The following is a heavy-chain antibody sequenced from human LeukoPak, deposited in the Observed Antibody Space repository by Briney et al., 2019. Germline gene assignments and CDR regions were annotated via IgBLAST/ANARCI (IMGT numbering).Heavy chain of an antibody. CDR3: AADGGLGWNDASGY. CDR1: GYTFTSYG. Sequence: ASVKVSCKASGYTFTSYGISWVRQAPGQGLEWMGWISAYNGNTNYAQKLQGRVTMTTDTSTSTAYMELRSLRSDDTAVYYCAADGGLGWNDASGYWGQGTLVTVSS. J-gene: IGHJ4*02. V-gene: IGHV1-18*04. CDR2: ISAYNGNT. D-gene: IGHD1-1*01.